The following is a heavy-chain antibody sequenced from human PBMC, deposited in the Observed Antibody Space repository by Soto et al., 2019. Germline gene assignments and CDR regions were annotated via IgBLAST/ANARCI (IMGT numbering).Heavy chain of an antibody. CDR1: GGSTSSYH. V-gene: IGHV4-59*08. CDR3: ARHPGYYDILTGYTTYYFDD. Sequence: SETLYLTCNVSGGSTSSYHWTWSRQPPGQGLEWIVYIYYTGSTNYNPSLKSRVTISLDTPKNQFSLKLSSVTAADTAVYYCARHPGYYDILTGYTTYYFDDWGQVILVTVS. CDR2: IYYTGST. D-gene: IGHD3-9*01. J-gene: IGHJ4*02.